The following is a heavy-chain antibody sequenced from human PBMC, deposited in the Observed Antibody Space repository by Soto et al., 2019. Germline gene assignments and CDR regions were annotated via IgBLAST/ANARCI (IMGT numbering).Heavy chain of an antibody. D-gene: IGHD1-20*01. CDR3: AREGRLTGTDGFDY. CDR2: IIPILDTT. Sequence: GASVKVSCKISGGTFSPYGVSWVRQAPGQGLEWMGMIIPILDTTNYAQKFQGRVTITADTSTSTAYMGLSSLRSEDTAVYYCAREGRLTGTDGFDYWGQGTLVTVSS. V-gene: IGHV1-69*04. CDR1: GGTFSPYG. J-gene: IGHJ4*02.